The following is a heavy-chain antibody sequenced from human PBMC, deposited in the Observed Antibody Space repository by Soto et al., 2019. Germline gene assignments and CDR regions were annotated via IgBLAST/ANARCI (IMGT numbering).Heavy chain of an antibody. CDR3: AREMWNYVAFDI. CDR1: GYSFTSYW. J-gene: IGHJ3*02. V-gene: IGHV5-51*01. CDR2: IYPADSDT. D-gene: IGHD1-7*01. Sequence: PGESLKISCKGSGYSFTSYWIGWVRQMPGKRPEWMGIIYPADSDTRYSPSFQGHVTISADKSISTAYLQCSSLKTSYTAVYYCAREMWNYVAFDIWGQGTMVTVSS.